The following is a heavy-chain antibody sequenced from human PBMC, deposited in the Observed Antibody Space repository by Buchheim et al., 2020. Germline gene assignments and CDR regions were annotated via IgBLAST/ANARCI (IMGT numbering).Heavy chain of an antibody. CDR3: AGSRKDFYGMDV. CDR1: GGSISSYY. Sequence: QVQLQESGPGLVKPSETLSLTCIVSGGSISSYYWSWIRQPPGKGLEWIANTHYSGSTNYNPSLRTRISISIDTSRNQVSLTLSSVTAADRAVYYCAGSRKDFYGMDVWGQGTT. CDR2: THYSGST. J-gene: IGHJ6*02. V-gene: IGHV4-59*08.